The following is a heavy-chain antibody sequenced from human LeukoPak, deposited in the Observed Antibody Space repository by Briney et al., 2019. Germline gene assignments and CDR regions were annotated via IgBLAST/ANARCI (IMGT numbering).Heavy chain of an antibody. CDR1: GYIFTKYT. D-gene: IGHD3-10*01. J-gene: IGHJ4*02. CDR3: YASGVVFDY. V-gene: IGHV7-4-1*01. CDR2: INTNTGNP. Sequence: ASVKVSCKASGYIFTKYTMSWVRQAPGQGLEWMGWINTNTGNPTYAQGFRGRFVFSLDTSVSTAYLQIRSLKAADTAVYYCYASGVVFDYWGQGTLVTVSS.